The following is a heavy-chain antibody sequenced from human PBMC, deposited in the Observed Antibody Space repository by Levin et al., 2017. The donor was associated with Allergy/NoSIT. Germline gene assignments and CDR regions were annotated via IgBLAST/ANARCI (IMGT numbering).Heavy chain of an antibody. CDR2: ISSGASTI. V-gene: IGHV3-48*03. Sequence: PGGSLRLSCATSGFTFRSYEMNWVRQAPGKGLEWVSYISSGASTIHYADSVKGRFTISRDNAKNALYLQMNSLRAEDTAVYYCARVLHSGWHWFDPWGQGTLVTVSS. J-gene: IGHJ5*02. D-gene: IGHD6-19*01. CDR3: ARVLHSGWHWFDP. CDR1: GFTFRSYE.